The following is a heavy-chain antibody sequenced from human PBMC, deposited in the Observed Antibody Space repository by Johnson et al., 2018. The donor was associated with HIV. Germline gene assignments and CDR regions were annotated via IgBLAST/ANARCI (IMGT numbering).Heavy chain of an antibody. CDR1: GFTVSSNY. CDR2: INQDGSEM. V-gene: IGHV3-7*05. Sequence: VTLVESGGGLIQPGGSLRLSCAASGFTVSSNYMSWVRQAPGKGLEWVANINQDGSEMYYVDSVKGRFTISRDNAKNSLYLQMNSLRAEDTALYYCAKDHPISGWGQGTMVTVSS. CDR3: AKDHPISG. J-gene: IGHJ3*01.